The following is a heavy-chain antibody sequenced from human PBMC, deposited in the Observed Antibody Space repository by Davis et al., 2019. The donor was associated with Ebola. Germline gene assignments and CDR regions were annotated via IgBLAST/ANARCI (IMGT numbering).Heavy chain of an antibody. CDR1: GGPISSYY. CDR2: IYYGGST. D-gene: IGHD3-22*01. CDR3: ARDLYYYDSSGYHRGAFDI. V-gene: IGHV4-59*01. Sequence: SETLSLTCTVPGGPISSYYWSWLRQPPGKGLEWIGYIYYGGSTNYNPALKSRVTITVDTSKNQFSLKLSSVTAADTAVYYCARDLYYYDSSGYHRGAFDIWGQGTMVTVSS. J-gene: IGHJ3*02.